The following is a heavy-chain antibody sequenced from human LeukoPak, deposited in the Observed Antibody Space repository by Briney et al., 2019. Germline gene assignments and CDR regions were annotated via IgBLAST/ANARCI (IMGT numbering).Heavy chain of an antibody. Sequence: SETLSLTCTVSGVSISSYYWSWIRQPPGKGLEWIGYIYYNGSTNYNPSLKSRVTISVDTSKNQFSLKLTSVTAADTAVYYCARDQNRAFDIWGQGTMVTVSS. V-gene: IGHV4-59*01. CDR2: IYYNGST. J-gene: IGHJ3*02. D-gene: IGHD1-14*01. CDR1: GVSISSYY. CDR3: ARDQNRAFDI.